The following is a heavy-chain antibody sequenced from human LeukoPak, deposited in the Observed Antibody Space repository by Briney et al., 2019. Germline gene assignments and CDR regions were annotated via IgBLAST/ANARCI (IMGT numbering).Heavy chain of an antibody. CDR2: INHSGST. Sequence: SETLSLTCAVYGGSFSGYYWSWIRQPPGKGLEWIGEINHSGSTNYNPSLKSRVTISVDTSKNQFSLKLSSVPAADTAVYYCARANFITMVRGVTTNWFDPWGQGTLVTVSS. CDR1: GGSFSGYY. D-gene: IGHD3-10*01. CDR3: ARANFITMVRGVTTNWFDP. J-gene: IGHJ5*02. V-gene: IGHV4-34*01.